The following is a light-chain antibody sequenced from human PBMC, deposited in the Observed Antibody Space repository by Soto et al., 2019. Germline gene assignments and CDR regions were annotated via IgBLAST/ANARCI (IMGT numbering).Light chain of an antibody. CDR3: PSYDSSLTNFV. CDR1: SSNIGAEYD. V-gene: IGLV1-40*01. J-gene: IGLJ1*01. CDR2: GDN. Sequence: QSVMTQPPSLSGAPGQRVAISCTGSSSNIGAEYDVHWYQQLPGTAPKRLIYGDNNRPSGVPDRFSGSKSGTSASLAITGLQPEDEADYYCPSYDSSLTNFVFGSGTKLTVL.